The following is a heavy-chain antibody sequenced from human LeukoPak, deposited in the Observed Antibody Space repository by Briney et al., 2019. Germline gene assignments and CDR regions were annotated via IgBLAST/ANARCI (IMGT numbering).Heavy chain of an antibody. CDR3: GRGSD. CDR1: GFTFSSYA. Sequence: PGGSLRLSCTASGFTFSSYAMHWVRQAPGKGLEYVSAISSNGGSTYYSNSVKGRFTISRDNSKNTLYLQMGSLRAEDMAVYYCGRGSDWGQGTLVTVSS. J-gene: IGHJ4*02. V-gene: IGHV3-64*01. CDR2: ISSNGGST.